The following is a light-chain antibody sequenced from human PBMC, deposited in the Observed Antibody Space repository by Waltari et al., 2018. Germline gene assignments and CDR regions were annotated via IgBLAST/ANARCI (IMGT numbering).Light chain of an antibody. V-gene: IGLV2-14*03. CDR2: DVS. CDR1: SSDIGNYNY. Sequence: HSALTQPASVSGSPGQSITIPCTRSSSDIGNYNYVSRYQQHPGKAPKLMIFDVSNRPSGVSNRFSGSKSGNTASLTISGLQAEDEADYYCSSYISSDTLELFGGGTSLTVL. CDR3: SSYISSDTLEL. J-gene: IGLJ2*01.